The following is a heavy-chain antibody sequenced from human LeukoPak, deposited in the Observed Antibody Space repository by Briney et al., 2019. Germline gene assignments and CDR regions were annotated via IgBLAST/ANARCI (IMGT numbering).Heavy chain of an antibody. D-gene: IGHD1-7*01. Sequence: GGSLRLSCAASGFTFSSYWMSWVRQAPVKGLEWVANIKQDGSEKYYVDSVKGRFTISRDNAKNSLYLQMNSLRAEDTAVYYCARAGGLDNWNWMFDPYNWFDPWDQGTLVTVSS. CDR3: ARAGGLDNWNWMFDPYNWFDP. CDR1: GFTFSSYW. CDR2: IKQDGSEK. V-gene: IGHV3-7*01. J-gene: IGHJ5*02.